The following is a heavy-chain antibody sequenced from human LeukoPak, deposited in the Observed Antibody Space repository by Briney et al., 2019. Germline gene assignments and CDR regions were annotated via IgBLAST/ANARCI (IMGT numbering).Heavy chain of an antibody. CDR2: IAYDGSHK. CDR3: ARDSRGPDY. J-gene: IGHJ4*02. V-gene: IGHV3-30-3*01. CDR1: GFTFSKYA. Sequence: PGRSLRLSCAASGFTFSKYAFHWVRQAPGKGLEWVAIIAYDGSHKYYADSVKGRFSISRDNSKNTLYLQMTGLRVEDTAVYYCARDSRGPDYWGQGALVTVSS. D-gene: IGHD3-22*01.